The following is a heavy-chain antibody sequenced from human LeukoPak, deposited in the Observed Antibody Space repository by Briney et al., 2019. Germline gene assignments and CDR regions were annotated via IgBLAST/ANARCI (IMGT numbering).Heavy chain of an antibody. D-gene: IGHD3-22*01. Sequence: ASVKVSCKASGGTSSSYAISWVRQAPGQGLEWMGGIIPIFGTANYAQKFQGRVTITADESTSTAYMELSSLRSEDTAVYYCASLNYDSSGYYAGNAFDIWGQGTMVTVSS. CDR3: ASLNYDSSGYYAGNAFDI. CDR2: IIPIFGTA. V-gene: IGHV1-69*13. J-gene: IGHJ3*02. CDR1: GGTSSSYA.